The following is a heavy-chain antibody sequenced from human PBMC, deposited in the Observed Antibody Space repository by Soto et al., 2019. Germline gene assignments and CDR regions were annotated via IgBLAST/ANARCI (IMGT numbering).Heavy chain of an antibody. CDR3: ARVNYSASYGYRDGPYYFDY. CDR2: IYNTGGT. V-gene: IGHV4-31*03. D-gene: IGHD3-16*01. J-gene: IGHJ4*02. CDR1: GASISSGGYY. Sequence: SETLSLTCTVSGASISSGGYYWSWIRHHPGKGQEFIGYIYNTGGTTYNPSLRSRITISLDTSRNHFSLRLRSVTAADTAMSYCARVNYSASYGYRDGPYYFDYWGQGALVTVS.